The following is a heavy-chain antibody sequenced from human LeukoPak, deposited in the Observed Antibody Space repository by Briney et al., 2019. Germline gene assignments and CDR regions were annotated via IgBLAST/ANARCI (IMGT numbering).Heavy chain of an antibody. Sequence: PSETLSLTCTISGYSISSGYYWGWIRQPPGKGLEWIGSIYHSGGAFHNPSLKSRVTISVDTSKNQFSLKLSSVTAADTAVYYCARGVFTTIFGVVTNNWFDPWGQGTLVTVSS. CDR1: GYSISSGYY. J-gene: IGHJ5*02. CDR3: ARGVFTTIFGVVTNNWFDP. V-gene: IGHV4-38-2*02. D-gene: IGHD3-3*01. CDR2: IYHSGGA.